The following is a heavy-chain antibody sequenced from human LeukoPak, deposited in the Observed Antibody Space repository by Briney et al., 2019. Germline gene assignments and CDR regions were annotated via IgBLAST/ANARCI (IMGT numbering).Heavy chain of an antibody. CDR1: AFTFSSYS. Sequence: VGSLRLSCAASAFTFSSYSMNWVRQAPGKGLEWVSYISSSSSTIYYADSVKGRFTISRDNAKNSLYLQMNSLRAEDTAVYYCARDRLWFGELLTRFDYWGQGTLVTVSS. J-gene: IGHJ4*02. V-gene: IGHV3-48*01. D-gene: IGHD3-10*01. CDR3: ARDRLWFGELLTRFDY. CDR2: ISSSSSTI.